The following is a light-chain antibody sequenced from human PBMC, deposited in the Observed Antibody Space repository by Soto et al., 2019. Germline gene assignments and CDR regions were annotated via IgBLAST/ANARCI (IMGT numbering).Light chain of an antibody. CDR2: EVS. CDR3: SSYTSSSTWV. J-gene: IGLJ3*02. V-gene: IGLV2-14*01. Sequence: QSALTQPASVSGSPGQSITISCTGTRSDAGGYNYVSWYQHHPGNAPRLMIYEVSDRPSGVSNRFSGSKSGNTASLTISGLQAEDEADYYCSSYTSSSTWVFGGGTKLTVL. CDR1: RSDAGGYNY.